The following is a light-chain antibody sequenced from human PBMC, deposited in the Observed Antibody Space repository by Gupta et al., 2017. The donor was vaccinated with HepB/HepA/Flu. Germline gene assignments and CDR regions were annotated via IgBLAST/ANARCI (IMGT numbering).Light chain of an antibody. CDR2: NND. J-gene: IGLJ2*01. Sequence: QSVLTQPPSVSAAPLQKVTISSSGSTSNNGNTYVSWYQQLPGTATKLLSDNNDRRPSGIQDRVACSTAGTYANRILXVXHAEEEXDDYCGKWTRSMNIGGFGGGTRLTVL. CDR3: GKWTRSMNIGG. CDR1: TSNNGNTY. V-gene: IGLV1-51*01.